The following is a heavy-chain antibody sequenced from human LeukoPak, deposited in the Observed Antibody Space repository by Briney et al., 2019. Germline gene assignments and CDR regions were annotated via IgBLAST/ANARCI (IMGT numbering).Heavy chain of an antibody. CDR3: VRRGDASSCWGDHDF. V-gene: IGHV3-23*01. CDR2: IGSSGDKT. Sequence: GGSLRLSCAASGFTFNRNAISWVRQAPGKGLEWVSTIGSSGDKTFYADSVKGRFTISRDNSKNMVHLQMNSLTGEDTALYYCVRRGDASSCWGDHDFWGQGALVTVSS. J-gene: IGHJ4*02. CDR1: GFTFNRNA. D-gene: IGHD6-19*01.